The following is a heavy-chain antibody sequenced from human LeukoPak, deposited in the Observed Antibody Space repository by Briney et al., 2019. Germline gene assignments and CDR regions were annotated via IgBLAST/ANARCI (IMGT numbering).Heavy chain of an antibody. Sequence: GGSLRLSCAVSGFTVSSHHMSWVRQAPGKGLEWVSGIGAIGGTTYYADSVKGRFTISRDNSKNTLYLQMNSLSAEDTAVYYCAKSLGPISNVAARPLDYWGQGTLVTVSS. V-gene: IGHV3-23*01. CDR3: AKSLGPISNVAARPLDY. J-gene: IGHJ4*02. CDR2: IGAIGGTT. CDR1: GFTVSSHH. D-gene: IGHD6-6*01.